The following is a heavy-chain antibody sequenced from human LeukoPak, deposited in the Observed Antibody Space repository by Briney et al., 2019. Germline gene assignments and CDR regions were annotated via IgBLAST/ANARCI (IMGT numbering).Heavy chain of an antibody. D-gene: IGHD4-17*01. CDR2: ISSSSSTI. CDR3: ARALTTVTSPSTD. Sequence: PGGSLRLSCAASGFTFSSYSMNWVRQAPGKGLEWVSYISSSSSTIYYADSVKGRFTISRDNAKNSLYLQMNSLRAEDTAVYYCARALTTVTSPSTDWGQGTLVTVSS. CDR1: GFTFSSYS. V-gene: IGHV3-48*01. J-gene: IGHJ4*02.